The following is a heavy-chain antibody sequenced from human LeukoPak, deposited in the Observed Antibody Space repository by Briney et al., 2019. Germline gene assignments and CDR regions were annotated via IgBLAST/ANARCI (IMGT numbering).Heavy chain of an antibody. Sequence: SETLSLTCTVSGGSISSYYWSWIRQPPGKGLEWIAYLFYSGSTDYNPSLESRVTISVDTSKNQFPLKLRSVTAADTAVYYCATVAVIRGVTYFDYWGQGTLVTVSS. CDR2: LFYSGST. D-gene: IGHD3-10*01. J-gene: IGHJ4*02. CDR3: ATVAVIRGVTYFDY. CDR1: GGSISSYY. V-gene: IGHV4-59*01.